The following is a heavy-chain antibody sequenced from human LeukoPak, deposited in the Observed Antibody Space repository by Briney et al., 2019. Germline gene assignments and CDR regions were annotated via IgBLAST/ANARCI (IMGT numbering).Heavy chain of an antibody. CDR1: GYTFTSYD. CDR3: ARDDEVGFVVVPAASDY. J-gene: IGHJ4*02. Sequence: GASVKVSCKASGYTFTSYDINWVRQATGQGLEWMGWMNPNSGGTNYAQKLQGRVTMTTDTSTSTAYMELRSLRSDDTAVYYCARDDEVGFVVVPAASDYWGQGTLVTVSS. V-gene: IGHV1-18*01. CDR2: MNPNSGGT. D-gene: IGHD2-2*01.